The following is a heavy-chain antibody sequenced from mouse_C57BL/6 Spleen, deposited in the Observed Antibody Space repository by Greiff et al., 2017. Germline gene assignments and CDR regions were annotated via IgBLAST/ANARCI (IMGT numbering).Heavy chain of an antibody. CDR1: GYTFTSYW. CDR2: IDPSDSYH. Sequence: VQLQQPGAELVRPGTSVKLSCKASGYTFTSYWMHWVKQRPGQGLEWIGVIDPSDSYHNYNQKFKGKATLTVDTSSSTAYMQLSSLTSEDSAVYYCARNYGSTYYFDYWGQGTTLTVSS. D-gene: IGHD1-1*01. V-gene: IGHV1-59*01. J-gene: IGHJ2*01. CDR3: ARNYGSTYYFDY.